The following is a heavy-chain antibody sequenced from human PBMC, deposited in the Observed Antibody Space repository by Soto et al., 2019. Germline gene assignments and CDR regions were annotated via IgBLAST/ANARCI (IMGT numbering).Heavy chain of an antibody. CDR1: GYTFTSYG. Sequence: ASVKVSCKASGYTFTSYGISWVRQAPGQGLEWMGWISAYNGNTNYAQKLQGRVTMTTDTSTSTAYMELRSLRSDDTAVYYCARLYGDYDYYYGMDVWGQGTTVTVSS. CDR3: ARLYGDYDYYYGMDV. CDR2: ISAYNGNT. J-gene: IGHJ6*02. V-gene: IGHV1-18*04. D-gene: IGHD4-17*01.